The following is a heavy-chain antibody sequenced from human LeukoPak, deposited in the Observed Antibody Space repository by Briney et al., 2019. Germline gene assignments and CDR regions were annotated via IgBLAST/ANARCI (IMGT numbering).Heavy chain of an antibody. D-gene: IGHD3-10*01. Sequence: ASVKVSCKASGYTFTSYGISWVRQAPGQGLEWMGWISAYNGNTNYAQKLQGRVTMTTDTSTSTAYMELRSLRSDDTAVYYCARDSPLLWFGELLYGPDWFDPWGQGTLVTVSS. CDR3: ARDSPLLWFGELLYGPDWFDP. J-gene: IGHJ5*02. CDR2: ISAYNGNT. CDR1: GYTFTSYG. V-gene: IGHV1-18*01.